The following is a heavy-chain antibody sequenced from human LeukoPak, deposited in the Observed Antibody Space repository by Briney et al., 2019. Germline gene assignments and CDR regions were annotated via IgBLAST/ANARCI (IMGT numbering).Heavy chain of an antibody. J-gene: IGHJ6*04. V-gene: IGHV3-21*01. D-gene: IGHD3-10*02. CDR2: ITSSSSRT. Sequence: GGSLRLSCSASGFIFSTYNMNWVRQAPGKALEWVSSITSSSSRTFYADSVKGRYTISRDNAKNSLYLQMDSLRAEDTAVYYCAELGITMIGGVWGKGPTVTISS. CDR3: AELGITMIGGV. CDR1: GFIFSTYN.